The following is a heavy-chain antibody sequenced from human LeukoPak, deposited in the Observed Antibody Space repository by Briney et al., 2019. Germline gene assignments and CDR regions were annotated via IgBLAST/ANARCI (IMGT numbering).Heavy chain of an antibody. Sequence: GGSLRLSCAASGFAFSSYWMSWVRQAPGKGLEWVANIKQDGSEKYYVDSVKGRFTISRDNAKNSLYLQMNSLRAEDTAVYYCARALKGVRRRIAGDTTFEYYYYMDVWGKGTTVTISS. V-gene: IGHV3-7*01. D-gene: IGHD1-26*01. CDR3: ARALKGVRRRIAGDTTFEYYYYMDV. J-gene: IGHJ6*03. CDR1: GFAFSSYW. CDR2: IKQDGSEK.